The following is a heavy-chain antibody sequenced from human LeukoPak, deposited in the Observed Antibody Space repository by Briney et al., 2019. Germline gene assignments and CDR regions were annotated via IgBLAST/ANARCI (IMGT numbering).Heavy chain of an antibody. J-gene: IGHJ3*02. CDR3: ARLIVVVAATPPEDAFDI. D-gene: IGHD2-15*01. CDR1: GFPFSSYG. V-gene: IGHV3-30*03. CDR2: ISDDGSKK. Sequence: GGVLVLSCAAAGFPFSSYGMYGVRQARGKGVGWGAVISDDGSKKYYADSVKGRFTISSDNSKNTLYLQMNSLRAEDTAVYYCARLIVVVAATPPEDAFDIWGQGTMVTVSS.